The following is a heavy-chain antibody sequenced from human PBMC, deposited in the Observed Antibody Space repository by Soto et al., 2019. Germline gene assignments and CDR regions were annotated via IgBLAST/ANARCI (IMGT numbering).Heavy chain of an antibody. CDR1: GFTFRSSC. CDR3: ARRYSSLSREDYYYAMDV. J-gene: IGHJ6*02. CDR2: IKSDGSST. D-gene: IGHD6-19*01. V-gene: IGHV3-74*01. Sequence: RGSLRLCCAASGFTFRSSCMHWVRQAPGKGLVWVSRIKSDGSSTSYADSVKGRFTISRDTAKNTLYLQMNSLRAEDTAVYYCARRYSSLSREDYYYAMDVWGPGPFVTV.